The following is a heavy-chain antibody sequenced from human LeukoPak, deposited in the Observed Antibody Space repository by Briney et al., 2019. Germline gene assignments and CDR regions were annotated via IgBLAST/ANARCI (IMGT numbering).Heavy chain of an antibody. CDR3: ARVSREYYFDY. J-gene: IGHJ4*02. CDR2: IYHSGSP. CDR1: GGSISSNNW. V-gene: IGHV4-4*02. Sequence: SETLSLTCAVSGGSISSNNWWGWVRQPPGKGLEWIGEIYHSGSPNYNPSLKSRVTISVDKSRNHFSLNLSSVTAADTAVYYCARVSREYYFDYWGQGTLVTVSS.